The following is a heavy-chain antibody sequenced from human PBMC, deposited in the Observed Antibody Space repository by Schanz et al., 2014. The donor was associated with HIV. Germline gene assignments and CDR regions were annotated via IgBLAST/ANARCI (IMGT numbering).Heavy chain of an antibody. Sequence: VELVESGGGVVQPGRSLRLSCVASGFVFNSFGMHWVRQAPGKGLEWVAVISYNGDNKKYGDSVRGGLTISRDNSKNTLYLPMASLRAEDTAVYYCARDAGWTYCGGDCPPGQWGQGTLVTVSS. CDR2: ISYNGDNK. CDR1: GFVFNSFG. J-gene: IGHJ4*02. D-gene: IGHD2-21*02. CDR3: ARDAGWTYCGGDCPPGQ. V-gene: IGHV3-33*01.